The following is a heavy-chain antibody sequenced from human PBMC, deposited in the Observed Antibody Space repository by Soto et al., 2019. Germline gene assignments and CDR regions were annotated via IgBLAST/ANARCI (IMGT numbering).Heavy chain of an antibody. V-gene: IGHV3-73*02. J-gene: IGHJ4*02. CDR3: TRHTVDY. CDR2: TRSKAHSYAT. CDR1: GFSVSDSD. Sequence: EVQRVESGGGLVQPGGSLKLSCAASGFSVSDSDIHWVRQASGKGLEWVGRTRSKAHSYATAFAASVKGRFTISRDDSKNTVYLQMNSLKTEDTAVYYCTRHTVDYWGQGTLVTVS. D-gene: IGHD4-4*01.